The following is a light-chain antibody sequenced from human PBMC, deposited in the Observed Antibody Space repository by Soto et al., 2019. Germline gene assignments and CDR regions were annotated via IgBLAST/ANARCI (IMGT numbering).Light chain of an antibody. Sequence: DIQMTQSSSSLSASVGDRVTITCQASQGIDNYVAWYQEKPGTAPNLLIYAASNLQTGVPSRFSGSGSGTQFTFTISSLQPEDFATYYCQQVDCHPLTFGRGT. V-gene: IGKV1-9*01. CDR3: QQVDCHPLT. CDR1: QGIDNY. J-gene: IGKJ5*01. CDR2: AAS.